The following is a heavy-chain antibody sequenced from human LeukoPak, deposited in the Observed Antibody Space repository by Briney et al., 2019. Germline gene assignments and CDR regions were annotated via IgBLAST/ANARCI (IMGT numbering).Heavy chain of an antibody. J-gene: IGHJ4*02. CDR3: ASASPHHY. CDR2: INHSGST. V-gene: IGHV4-34*01. D-gene: IGHD2-2*01. Sequence: SETLSLTCAVYGGSFSGYYWSWIRQPPGKGLEWIGEINHSGSTNYNPSLKSRVTISVDTSKNQFSLKLSSVTAADTAVYYCASASPHHYWGQGTLVTASS. CDR1: GGSFSGYY.